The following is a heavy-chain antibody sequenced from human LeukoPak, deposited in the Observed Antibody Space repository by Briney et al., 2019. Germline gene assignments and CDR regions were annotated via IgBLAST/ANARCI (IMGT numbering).Heavy chain of an antibody. J-gene: IGHJ4*02. CDR3: ARDKYFDSTTYYPRFDY. D-gene: IGHD3-22*01. CDR2: IKQDGGEK. CDR1: GFTFSSYW. V-gene: IGHV3-7*04. Sequence: GGSLRLSCAASGFTFSSYWMSWVRQAPGKGLEWAANIKQDGGEKYYVDSVGGRFTISRDNAKTSLYLQMTSLRAEDTAVYYCARDKYFDSTTYYPRFDYWGQGILVTVSS.